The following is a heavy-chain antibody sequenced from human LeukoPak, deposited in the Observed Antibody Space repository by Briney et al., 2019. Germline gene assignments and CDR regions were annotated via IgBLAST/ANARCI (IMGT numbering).Heavy chain of an antibody. CDR1: GFTFSGSA. CDR3: ARGPNYNILTGWRKTYNAFDI. D-gene: IGHD3-9*01. V-gene: IGHV3-73*01. CDR2: IRSKANSYAT. J-gene: IGHJ3*02. Sequence: GGSLKLSCAASGFTFSGSAMHWVRQASGKGLEWVGHIRSKANSYATAYAASVKGRFTISRDDSKNTTYLQMDSLRAEDTAVYYCARGPNYNILTGWRKTYNAFDIWGQGTMVTVSS.